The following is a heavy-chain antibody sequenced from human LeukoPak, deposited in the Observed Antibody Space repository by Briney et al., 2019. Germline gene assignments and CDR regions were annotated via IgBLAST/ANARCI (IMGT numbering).Heavy chain of an antibody. D-gene: IGHD4-17*01. V-gene: IGHV3-64D*06. CDR3: VKDTNYGAHYFDY. CDR2: ISSNGGST. CDR1: GFTFSSYA. Sequence: HPGGSLSLSCSASGFTFSSYATHWVRQAPGKGLEYVSAISSNGGSTYYADSVKGRFTISRDNSRNTLYLQMSSLRAEDTAVYYCVKDTNYGAHYFDYWGQGTLVTVSS. J-gene: IGHJ4*02.